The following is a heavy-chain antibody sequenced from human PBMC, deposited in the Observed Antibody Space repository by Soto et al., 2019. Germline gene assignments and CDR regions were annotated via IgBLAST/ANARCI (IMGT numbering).Heavy chain of an antibody. J-gene: IGHJ6*02. CDR2: ISAYNGNT. CDR3: ARDGLRITIFGVVSYGTDV. Sequence: SVKVSCKASGYTFTSYGISWVRQAPGQGREWMGWISAYNGNTNYAQKLQGRVTMTTDTSTSTAYMELRSLRSDDTAVYYCARDGLRITIFGVVSYGTDVWGQGTTVTVSS. D-gene: IGHD3-3*01. CDR1: GYTFTSYG. V-gene: IGHV1-18*04.